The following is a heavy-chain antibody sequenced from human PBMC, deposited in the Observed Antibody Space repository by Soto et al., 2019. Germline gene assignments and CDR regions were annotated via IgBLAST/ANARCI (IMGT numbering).Heavy chain of an antibody. D-gene: IGHD3-3*01. CDR2: IYNSGIT. CDR3: ARGVTVFGLVSRFWFDP. CDR1: GGTSISGDYS. Sequence: SETHSLTSTVSGGTSISGDYSWSWVRQSPGKGLERIGHIYNSGITYYNPSLKSRVVISIDTSRNQFSLRLNSLTAADRAVYFCARGVTVFGLVSRFWFDPWGQGTVVTVSS. J-gene: IGHJ5*02. V-gene: IGHV4-30-4*01.